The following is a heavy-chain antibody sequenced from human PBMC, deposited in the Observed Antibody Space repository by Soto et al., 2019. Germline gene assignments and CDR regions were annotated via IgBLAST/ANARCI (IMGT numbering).Heavy chain of an antibody. CDR2: ISGSGDST. CDR1: GFTFSSYA. Sequence: EVQLLESGGGLVQPGGSLRLSCAAAGFTFSSYAMSWVRQAPGKGLEWVSGISGSGDSTSYPDSVKGRFTISRDNSKNTLYLQMNSLRADDTAVYYCAKGIRNGGYVPTDYWGQGTPVTVSS. J-gene: IGHJ4*02. D-gene: IGHD5-12*01. CDR3: AKGIRNGGYVPTDY. V-gene: IGHV3-23*01.